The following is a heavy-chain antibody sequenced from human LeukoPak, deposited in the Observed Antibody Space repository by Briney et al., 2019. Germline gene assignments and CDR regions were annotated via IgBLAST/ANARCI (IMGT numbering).Heavy chain of an antibody. CDR2: ISGGGGST. CDR3: ARHDYGAY. CDR1: GFTFSSYA. V-gene: IGHV3-23*01. D-gene: IGHD4-17*01. J-gene: IGHJ4*02. Sequence: GGSLRLSCAASGFTFSSYAMSWVRQAPGKGLEWVSAISGGGGSTYYADSVKGRFTTSRDNSKNTLFLQMNSLRAEDTAVYYCARHDYGAYWGQGTLVTVSS.